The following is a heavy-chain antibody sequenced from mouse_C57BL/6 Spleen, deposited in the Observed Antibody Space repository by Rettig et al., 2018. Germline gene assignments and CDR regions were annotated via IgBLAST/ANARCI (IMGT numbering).Heavy chain of an antibody. D-gene: IGHD2-4*01. CDR2: IYPRNGNT. V-gene: IGHV1-81*01. CDR3: ARGRVYDYDGGAWFAY. Sequence: GLEWIGEIYPRNGNTYYNEKFKGKATLTADKSSSTAYMELRSLTSEDSAVYFCARGRVYDYDGGAWFAYWGQGTLVTVSA. J-gene: IGHJ3*01.